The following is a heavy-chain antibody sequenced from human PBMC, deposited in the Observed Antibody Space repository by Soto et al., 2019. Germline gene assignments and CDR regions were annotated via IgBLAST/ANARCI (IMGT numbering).Heavy chain of an antibody. Sequence: GGSLRLSCAASGFTFSSYWMSWVRQAPGKGLEWVANIKQDGSEKYYVDSVKGRFTISRDNAKNSLYLQMNSLRAEDTAVYYGAIDVGLRWPFDYWGQGTLVTVSS. J-gene: IGHJ4*02. CDR3: AIDVGLRWPFDY. V-gene: IGHV3-7*03. CDR1: GFTFSSYW. CDR2: IKQDGSEK. D-gene: IGHD4-17*01.